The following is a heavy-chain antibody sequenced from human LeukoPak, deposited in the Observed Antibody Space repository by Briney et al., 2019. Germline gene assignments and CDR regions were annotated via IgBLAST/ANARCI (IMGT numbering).Heavy chain of an antibody. CDR2: IYYSGCT. D-gene: IGHD3-10*01. CDR3: ARGPLLWFGESCYGMDV. J-gene: IGHJ6*02. CDR1: GGSISSYY. Sequence: ETLALTCAVSGGSISSYYWSWIRQPPGKGLEWVGYIYYSGCTNYNPSRKSGITISVGTSKNQFSLKLRSVTAADAAVYYCARGPLLWFGESCYGMDVWGQGTTVTVSS. V-gene: IGHV4-59*08.